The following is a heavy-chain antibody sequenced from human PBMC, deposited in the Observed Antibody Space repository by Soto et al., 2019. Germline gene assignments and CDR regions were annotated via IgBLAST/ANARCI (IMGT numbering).Heavy chain of an antibody. CDR2: IWYDGSNK. CDR1: GFTFSSYG. J-gene: IGHJ6*02. V-gene: IGHV3-33*01. CDR3: ARESPDPGIAAAGPIHYYYYYGMDV. Sequence: PGGSLRLSCAASGFTFSSYGMHWVRQAPGKGLEWVAVIWYDGSNKYYADYVKGRFTISRDNSKNTLNLQMNSLRAEDTAVFYCARESPDPGIAAAGPIHYYYYYGMDVWGQGTTVTVSS. D-gene: IGHD6-13*01.